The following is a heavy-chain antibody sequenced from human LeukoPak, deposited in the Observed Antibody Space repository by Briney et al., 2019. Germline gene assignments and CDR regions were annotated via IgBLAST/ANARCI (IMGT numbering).Heavy chain of an antibody. CDR1: GGSISSGGYY. D-gene: IGHD3-3*01. V-gene: IGHV4-31*03. Sequence: SETLSLTCTVSGGSISSGGYYWSWIRQHPGKGLEWIGYIYYSGSTYYNPSLKSRVTISVDTSKNQFSLKLSSVTAADTAVYYCARIHGYYDFWSGSVYYYYMDVWGKGTTVTVSS. CDR2: IYYSGST. CDR3: ARIHGYYDFWSGSVYYYYMDV. J-gene: IGHJ6*03.